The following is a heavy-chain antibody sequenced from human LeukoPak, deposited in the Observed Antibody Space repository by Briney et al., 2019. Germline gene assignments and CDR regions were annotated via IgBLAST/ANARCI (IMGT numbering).Heavy chain of an antibody. V-gene: IGHV4-59*12. J-gene: IGHJ5*02. D-gene: IGHD6-13*01. CDR2: IYYSGST. CDR1: GGSISSYY. Sequence: SETLSLTCTVSGGSISSYYWSWIRQPPGKGLEWIGYIYYSGSTTYNPSLKSRDTILVDTSKNQFSLKLSSVTAADTAVYYCARAFGSSWYGGVWFDPWGQGTLVTVSS. CDR3: ARAFGSSWYGGVWFDP.